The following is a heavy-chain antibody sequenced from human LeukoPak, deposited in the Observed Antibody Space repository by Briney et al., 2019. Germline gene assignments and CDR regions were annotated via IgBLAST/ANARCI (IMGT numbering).Heavy chain of an antibody. Sequence: SGTLSLTCAVSGGSISTNNWWSWVRQPPGKGLEWIGEVSHSGSTNYNPSLKSRVTISVDNSKSQFSLRLSSVTAADTAVYYCATRPIWFGESKYYYGMDVWGQGTTVTVSS. CDR1: GGSISTNNW. J-gene: IGHJ6*02. D-gene: IGHD3-10*01. CDR3: ATRPIWFGESKYYYGMDV. CDR2: VSHSGST. V-gene: IGHV4-4*02.